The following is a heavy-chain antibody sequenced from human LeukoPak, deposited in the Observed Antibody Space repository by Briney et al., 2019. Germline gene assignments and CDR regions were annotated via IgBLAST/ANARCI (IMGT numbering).Heavy chain of an antibody. V-gene: IGHV3-15*01. CDR2: IKSRAHGETT. CDR3: CTWGSGD. CDR1: GLNFPSAW. J-gene: IGHJ4*02. D-gene: IGHD3-10*01. Sequence: PGGSLRLSCAVSGLNFPSAWMNWVRQAPGKGLEWVGRIKSRAHGETTDYAAPVKGRFAISRDDSEDTMYLHMSSLKTEDTAVYYCCTWGSGDWGQGILVTVSS.